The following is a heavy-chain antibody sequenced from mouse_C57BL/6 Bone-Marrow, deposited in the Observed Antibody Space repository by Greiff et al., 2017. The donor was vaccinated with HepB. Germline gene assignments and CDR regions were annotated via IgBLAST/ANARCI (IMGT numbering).Heavy chain of an antibody. Sequence: QVQLKQSGAELARPGASVKMSCKASGYTFTSYTMHWVKQRPGQGLEWIGYINPSSGYTKYNQKFKDKATLTADKSSSTAYMQLSSLTSEDSAVYYCAGDYYGSSHWYFDVWGTGTTVTVSS. CDR1: GYTFTSYT. D-gene: IGHD1-1*01. V-gene: IGHV1-4*01. J-gene: IGHJ1*03. CDR3: AGDYYGSSHWYFDV. CDR2: INPSSGYT.